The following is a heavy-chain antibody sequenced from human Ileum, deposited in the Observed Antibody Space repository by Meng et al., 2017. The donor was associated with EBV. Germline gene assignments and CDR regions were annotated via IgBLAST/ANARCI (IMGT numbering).Heavy chain of an antibody. D-gene: IGHD2-8*01. J-gene: IGHJ5*02. V-gene: IGHV4-4*02. CDR2: IYYNTNT. CDR3: ARKFSVVGSTDGWFDP. Sequence: QYLGPGLVKPSGSLSLTCAVSGEFIISNDWWSWVRQPPGKVLEWIGEIYYNTNTNYNPSLKGRVTMSVDTSQYQFSLTLSSVTAADTAVYFCARKFSVVGSTDGWFDPWGQGTLVTVSS. CDR1: GEFIISNDW.